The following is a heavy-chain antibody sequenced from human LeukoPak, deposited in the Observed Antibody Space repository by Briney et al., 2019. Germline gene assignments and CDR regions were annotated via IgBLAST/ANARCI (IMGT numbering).Heavy chain of an antibody. CDR1: GGSISSSSYY. J-gene: IGHJ6*02. Sequence: PSEPLSLTCTVSGGSISSSSYYWGWIRQPPGKGLEWIGSIYYSGSTYYNPSLNSLVTISVDTSKTQFSLKLSSVTAADAAVYYWARLLYQLPHYNYYGIDVWGQGTTVTVSS. CDR2: IYYSGST. D-gene: IGHD2-2*01. CDR3: ARLLYQLPHYNYYGIDV. V-gene: IGHV4-39*01.